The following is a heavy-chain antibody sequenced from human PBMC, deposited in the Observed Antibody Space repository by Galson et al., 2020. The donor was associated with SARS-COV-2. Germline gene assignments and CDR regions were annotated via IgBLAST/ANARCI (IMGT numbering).Heavy chain of an antibody. J-gene: IGHJ4*02. CDR3: ARAQIWSGYYS. CDR2: IYTSGST. D-gene: IGHD3-3*01. CDR1: GGSISSGSYY. V-gene: IGHV4-61*02. Sequence: SETLSLTCTVSGGSISSGSYYWSWIRQPAGKGLEWIGRIYTSGSTNYNPSLKSRVTISVDTSKNQFSLKLSSVTAADTAVYYCARAQIWSGYYSWGQGTLVTVSS.